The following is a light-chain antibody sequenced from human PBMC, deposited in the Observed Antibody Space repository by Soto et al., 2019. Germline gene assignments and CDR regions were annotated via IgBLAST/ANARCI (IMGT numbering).Light chain of an antibody. J-gene: IGKJ2*01. CDR3: QQYNKWPYT. Sequence: DIQMTQSPSTLSGSVGDRVTITCRASQSISSYLNWYQQKPGNAPNLLIYKASSLESGVPSRFSGSGSGTDFTLTISSLQSEDFAVYYCQQYNKWPYTFGQGTKVDI. CDR1: QSISSY. V-gene: IGKV1-5*03. CDR2: KAS.